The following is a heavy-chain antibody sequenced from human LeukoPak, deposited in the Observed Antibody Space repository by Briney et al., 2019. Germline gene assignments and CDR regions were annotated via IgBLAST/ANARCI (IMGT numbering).Heavy chain of an antibody. J-gene: IGHJ5*02. V-gene: IGHV3-23*01. CDR2: TVSRGTT. CDR3: AKCSTSAYTTGWCNWIDP. D-gene: IGHD6-19*01. CDR1: GFTFTSDA. Sequence: GGSLRLSCVASGFTFTSDAMNWVRQAPGKGLEWVSSTVSRGTTQYADSVKGRFTVSRDTSKSTLYLQMNSLRADDTAVYYCAKCSTSAYTTGWCNWIDPWGQGTLVTVSS.